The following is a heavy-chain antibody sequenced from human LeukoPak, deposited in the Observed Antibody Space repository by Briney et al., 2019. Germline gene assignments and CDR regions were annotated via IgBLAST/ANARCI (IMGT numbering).Heavy chain of an antibody. CDR2: INPNSGDT. Sequence: ASVRVSCTASGYTFTAYYIHWVRQAPGQGLEWMGRINPNSGDTNYAQKFQGRVTMTRDTSISTAYMELSRLRSEDTAVYYCARGSGGSYPFDYWGQGTLVTVSS. J-gene: IGHJ4*02. D-gene: IGHD1-26*01. CDR3: ARGSGGSYPFDY. CDR1: GYTFTAYY. V-gene: IGHV1-2*06.